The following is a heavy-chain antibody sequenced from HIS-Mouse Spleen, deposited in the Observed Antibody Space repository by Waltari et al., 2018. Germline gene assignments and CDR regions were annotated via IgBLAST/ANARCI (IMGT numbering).Heavy chain of an antibody. CDR2: IYYSGRT. D-gene: IGHD6-13*01. CDR1: GGSISSSSYY. J-gene: IGHJ2*01. V-gene: IGHV4-39*07. Sequence: QLQLQESGPGLVKPSETLSLTCTVSGGSISSSSYYWGWIRQPPGKGLEWIVSIYYSGRTYYNPSRKSRVTISVYTSKNQFSLKLSSVTAADTAVYYCAREIPYSSSWYDWYFDLWGRGTLVTVSS. CDR3: AREIPYSSSWYDWYFDL.